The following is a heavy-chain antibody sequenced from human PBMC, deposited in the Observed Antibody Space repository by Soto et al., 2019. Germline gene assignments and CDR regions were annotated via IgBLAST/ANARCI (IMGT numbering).Heavy chain of an antibody. V-gene: IGHV3-23*01. Sequence: PGRSLRLSCAASGFTFSSYAMSWVRQAPGKGLEWVSAISGSGGSTYYADSVKGRFTISRDNSKNTLYLQMNSLRAEDTAVYYCARSGAIFGVVIPYSRKYYMDVLGKGTTVTGSS. CDR2: ISGSGGST. CDR1: GFTFSSYA. J-gene: IGHJ6*03. CDR3: ARSGAIFGVVIPYSRKYYMDV. D-gene: IGHD3-3*01.